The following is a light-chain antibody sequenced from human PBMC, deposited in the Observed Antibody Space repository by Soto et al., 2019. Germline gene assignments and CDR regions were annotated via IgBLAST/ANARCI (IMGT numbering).Light chain of an antibody. Sequence: QSVLTQPRSVSGSPGQSVTISCTGTSNDVGRFDYVSWYQQHPGKAPKVIIYDVNERPSGVPNRSSGSKSGNTASLTISGLQADDEADYYCCSYAGSSTPYVFGTGTKVTVL. CDR1: SNDVGRFDY. CDR3: CSYAGSSTPYV. CDR2: DVN. V-gene: IGLV2-11*01. J-gene: IGLJ1*01.